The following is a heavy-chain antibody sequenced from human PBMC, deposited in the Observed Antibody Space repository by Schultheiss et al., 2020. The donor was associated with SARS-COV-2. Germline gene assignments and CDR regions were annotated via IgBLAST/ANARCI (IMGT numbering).Heavy chain of an antibody. CDR3: ARITTVDFDY. Sequence: GGSLRLSCAASGFTFSSYGMHWVRQAPGKGLEWVANIKQDGSEKYYVDSVKGRFTISRDNAKNSLYLQMNSLRAEDTAVYYCARITTVDFDYWGQGTLVTVSS. CDR2: IKQDGSEK. CDR1: GFTFSSYG. J-gene: IGHJ4*02. V-gene: IGHV3-7*01. D-gene: IGHD4-23*01.